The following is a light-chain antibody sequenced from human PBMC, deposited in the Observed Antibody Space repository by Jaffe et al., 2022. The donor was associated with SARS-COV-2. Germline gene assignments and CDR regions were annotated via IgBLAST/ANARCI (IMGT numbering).Light chain of an antibody. Sequence: QPVVTQPPSVSGAQGQRVTISCFGRSSNIGAGYDVHWYQQLPGTAPKLLIYGNTNRPSGVPDRFSGSKSGTSASLAISGLQPEDEADYYCQSFDSSLSGHVFGTGTKVTVL. CDR2: GNT. CDR3: QSFDSSLSGHV. CDR1: SSNIGAGYD. V-gene: IGLV1-40*01. J-gene: IGLJ1*01.